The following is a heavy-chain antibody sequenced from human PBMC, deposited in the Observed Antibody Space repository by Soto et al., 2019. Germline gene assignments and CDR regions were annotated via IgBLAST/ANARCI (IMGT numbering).Heavy chain of an antibody. CDR1: GYTFTSYG. Sequence: ASVKVSCKASGYTFTSYGISWVRQAPGQGLEWMGWISAYNGNTNYAQKLQGRVTMTTDTSTSTAYMELRSLRSDDTAVYYCARDGSPGYYYDSSGYPDYWGQGTLVTSPQ. CDR3: ARDGSPGYYYDSSGYPDY. D-gene: IGHD3-22*01. J-gene: IGHJ4*02. V-gene: IGHV1-18*04. CDR2: ISAYNGNT.